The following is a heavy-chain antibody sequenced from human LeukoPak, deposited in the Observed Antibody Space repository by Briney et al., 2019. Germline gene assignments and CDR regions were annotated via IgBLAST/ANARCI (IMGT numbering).Heavy chain of an antibody. J-gene: IGHJ3*02. CDR1: GYTFTSYD. V-gene: IGHV1-8*01. CDR3: ARGSDYYDSSGTPTAAFDI. CDR2: MNPNSGNT. Sequence: ASVKVSCKASGYTFTSYDINWVRQATGQGLEWMGWMNPNSGNTGYAQKFQGRVTMTRNTSISTAYMEPSSLRSEDTAVYYCARGSDYYDSSGTPTAAFDIWGQGTMVTVSS. D-gene: IGHD3-22*01.